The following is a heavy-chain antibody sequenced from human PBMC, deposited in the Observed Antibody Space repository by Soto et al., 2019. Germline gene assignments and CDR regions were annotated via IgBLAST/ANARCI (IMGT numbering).Heavy chain of an antibody. CDR1: GFTFSSYG. CDR3: TTLWFGTPTEDV. Sequence: GGSLRLSCAASGFTFSSYGMHWVRQAPGKGLEWVAVISYDGSNKYYADSVKGRFTISRDNSKNTLYLQMNSLKTEDTAVYYCTTLWFGTPTEDVWGQGTTVTVSS. J-gene: IGHJ6*02. V-gene: IGHV3-30*03. D-gene: IGHD3-10*01. CDR2: ISYDGSNK.